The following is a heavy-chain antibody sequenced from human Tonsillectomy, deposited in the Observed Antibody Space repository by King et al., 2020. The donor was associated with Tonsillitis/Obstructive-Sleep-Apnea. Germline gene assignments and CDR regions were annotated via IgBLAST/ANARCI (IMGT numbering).Heavy chain of an antibody. CDR2: IKQDGSEK. CDR1: GFTFSSYW. CDR3: ARGGFIWIYDLGWFDP. D-gene: IGHD1-7*01. J-gene: IGHJ5*02. V-gene: IGHV3-7*01. Sequence: VQLVESGGGLVQPGGSLRLSCAASGFTFSSYWMSWVRQAPGKGLEWVANIKQDGSEKYYVDSVKGRFTISRDNANNSLYLKMNSLRAEDTAVYYCARGGFIWIYDLGWFDPWGQGTLVTVSS.